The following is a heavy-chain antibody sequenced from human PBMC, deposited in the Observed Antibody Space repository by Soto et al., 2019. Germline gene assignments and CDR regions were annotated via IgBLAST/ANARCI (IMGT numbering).Heavy chain of an antibody. CDR1: GFTFSSYG. J-gene: IGHJ3*02. CDR2: ISYDGSNK. Sequence: QVQLVESGGGVVQPGRSLRLSCAASGFTFSSYGMHWVRQAPCKGLEWVAVISYDGSNKYYADSVKGRFTSSRDNSKNPLYLQMNSLRAEDPAVYYCAKPERYFTWPDSFDIWGQGTMVTVSS. D-gene: IGHD3-9*01. CDR3: AKPERYFTWPDSFDI. V-gene: IGHV3-30*18.